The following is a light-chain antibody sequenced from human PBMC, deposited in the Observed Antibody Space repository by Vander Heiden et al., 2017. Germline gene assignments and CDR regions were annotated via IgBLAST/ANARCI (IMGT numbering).Light chain of an antibody. CDR2: EVT. J-gene: IGLJ2*01. CDR1: SSDVGRYNR. Sequence: QSALTQPPSVSGSPGQSVTISCTGTSSDVGRYNRVSWYQQPQGTAPKLMIYEVTKRPSGVPDRFSGSKSGNTASLTISGLQAEDEADYYCSSYTSSTTPVAFGGGTKLTVL. V-gene: IGLV2-18*02. CDR3: SSYTSSTTPVA.